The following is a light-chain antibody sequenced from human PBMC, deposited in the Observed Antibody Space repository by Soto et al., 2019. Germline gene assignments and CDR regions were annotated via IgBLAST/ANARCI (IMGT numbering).Light chain of an antibody. CDR1: SSNIGNNY. J-gene: IGLJ1*01. Sequence: QSVLTQRPSGSAAPGQKVTISCSGSSSNIGNNYVSWYQQLPGTAPKLLIYENNKRPSGIPDRFSGSKSGTSATLGITGLQTGDEADYYCGTWDSSLSAYVFGTGTKVTVL. V-gene: IGLV1-51*02. CDR3: GTWDSSLSAYV. CDR2: ENN.